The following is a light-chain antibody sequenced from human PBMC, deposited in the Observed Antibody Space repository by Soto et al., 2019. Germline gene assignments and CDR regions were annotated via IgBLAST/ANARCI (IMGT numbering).Light chain of an antibody. CDR3: QQYNRWPLT. CDR1: QSLSNN. Sequence: EIVMTQSPATLSVSPGERATLSCRASQSLSNNLAWYQQKVGLAPRLLVYHASTSATGIPDRFSGGGSGTDFTLTITSLQSEDFAVYYCQQYNRWPLTFGGGTKVEIK. CDR2: HAS. V-gene: IGKV3-15*01. J-gene: IGKJ4*01.